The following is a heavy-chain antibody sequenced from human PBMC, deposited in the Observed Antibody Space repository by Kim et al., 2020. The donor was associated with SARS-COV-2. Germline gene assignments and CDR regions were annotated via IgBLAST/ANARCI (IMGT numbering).Heavy chain of an antibody. Sequence: GGSLRLSCVASEFSFSTSWMHWFRQTPGKGLMWVSRIDTRGTNTIYADSVKGRFTISRDNTKNTLYLQMNSLRAEDSAVYYCARDQSRAGSTTVDQWGQG. J-gene: IGHJ4*02. CDR3: ARDQSRAGSTTVDQ. CDR1: EFSFSTSW. CDR2: IDTRGTNT. V-gene: IGHV3-74*01. D-gene: IGHD1-26*01.